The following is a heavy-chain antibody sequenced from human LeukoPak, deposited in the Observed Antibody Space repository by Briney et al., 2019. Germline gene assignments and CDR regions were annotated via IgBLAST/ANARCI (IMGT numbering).Heavy chain of an antibody. CDR2: ISSDGSNK. J-gene: IGHJ4*02. Sequence: GGSLRLSCEASGFTFSSYGMHWVRQAPGKGLEWVAVISSDGSNKYYADSVKGRFTVSRDNSKNTLYLQMNSLRPEDAAVYYCAKEIYFGSGSYPDYWGQGTLVTVSS. CDR3: AKEIYFGSGSYPDY. V-gene: IGHV3-30*18. D-gene: IGHD3-10*01. CDR1: GFTFSSYG.